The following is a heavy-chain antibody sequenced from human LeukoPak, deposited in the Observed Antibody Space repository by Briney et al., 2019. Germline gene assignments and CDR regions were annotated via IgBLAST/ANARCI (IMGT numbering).Heavy chain of an antibody. Sequence: GGSLRLSCAASGFTFSSYWMHWVRQAPGKGLVWVSRINSDGSSTSYADSVKGQFTISRDNAKNTLYLQMNSLRAEDTAVYYCARDPILGYCSSTSCSHNWFDPWGQGTLVTVSS. V-gene: IGHV3-74*01. CDR1: GFTFSSYW. J-gene: IGHJ5*02. D-gene: IGHD2-2*01. CDR2: INSDGSST. CDR3: ARDPILGYCSSTSCSHNWFDP.